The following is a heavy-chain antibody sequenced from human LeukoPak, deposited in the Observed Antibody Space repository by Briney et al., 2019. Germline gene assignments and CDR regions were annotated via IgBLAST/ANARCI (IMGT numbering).Heavy chain of an antibody. CDR3: ARGWGSSWYYFDY. CDR2: IYHSGST. D-gene: IGHD6-13*01. J-gene: IGHJ4*02. V-gene: IGHV4-38-2*02. CDR1: GGSISSYY. Sequence: SETLSLTCTVSGGSISSYYWSWIRQPPGKGLEWIGSIYHSGSTYYNPSLKSRVTISVDTSKNQFSLKLSSVTAADTAVYYCARGWGSSWYYFDYWGQGTLVTVSP.